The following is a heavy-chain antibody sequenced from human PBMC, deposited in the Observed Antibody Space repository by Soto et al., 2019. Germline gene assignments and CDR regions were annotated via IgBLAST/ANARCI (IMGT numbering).Heavy chain of an antibody. J-gene: IGHJ6*03. V-gene: IGHV3-30*18. Sequence: GGSLRLSCAASGFTFSSYGMHWVRQAPGKGLEWVAVISYDGSNKYYADSVKGRFTISRDNSKNTLYLQMNSLRAEDTAVYYIAKLRFLEWLLGERDYRDVWGKGTTVTVSS. CDR1: GFTFSSYG. CDR2: ISYDGSNK. CDR3: AKLRFLEWLLGERDYRDV. D-gene: IGHD3-3*01.